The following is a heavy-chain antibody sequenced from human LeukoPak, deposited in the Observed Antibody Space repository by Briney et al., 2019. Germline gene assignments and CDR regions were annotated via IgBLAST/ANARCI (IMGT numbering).Heavy chain of an antibody. V-gene: IGHV4-39*07. CDR3: ARDGSSPDRKRWLQPYNWFDP. Sequence: PSETLSLTCTVSGGSISSSSYYWGWIRQPPGKGLEWIGSIYYSGSTYYNPSLKSRVTISVDTSKNQFSLKLSSVTAADTAVYYCARDGSSPDRKRWLQPYNWFDPWGQGTLVTVSS. CDR2: IYYSGST. D-gene: IGHD5-24*01. J-gene: IGHJ5*02. CDR1: GGSISSSSYY.